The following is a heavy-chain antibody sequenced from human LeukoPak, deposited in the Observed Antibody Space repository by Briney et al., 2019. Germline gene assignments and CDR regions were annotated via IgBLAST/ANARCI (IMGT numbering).Heavy chain of an antibody. CDR3: ARDFGSSSAWYEFDY. J-gene: IGHJ4*02. V-gene: IGHV1-2*02. D-gene: IGHD6-19*01. CDR2: INPDSGVT. Sequence: GASVKVSCKASGYTFTGPYIHWVRQAPGQGLEWMGWINPDSGVTKYAQNFQGRVTMTRDTSISTASMEMRSLKSDDTAVYYCARDFGSSSAWYEFDYWGQGTLVTVSS. CDR1: GYTFTGPY.